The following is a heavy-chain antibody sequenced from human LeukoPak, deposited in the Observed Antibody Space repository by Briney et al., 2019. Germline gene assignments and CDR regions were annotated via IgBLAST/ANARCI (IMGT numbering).Heavy chain of an antibody. J-gene: IGHJ5*02. V-gene: IGHV1-18*01. Sequence: ASVKVSCKASGYTFTSYGISWVRQAPGQGLEWMGWISAYNGNTNYAQKLQGRVTMTTDTSTSTAYMELRSLRSDDTAVYYCARDQRTSYFDWFKVWFDPWGQGTLVTVSS. CDR1: GYTFTSYG. D-gene: IGHD3-9*01. CDR2: ISAYNGNT. CDR3: ARDQRTSYFDWFKVWFDP.